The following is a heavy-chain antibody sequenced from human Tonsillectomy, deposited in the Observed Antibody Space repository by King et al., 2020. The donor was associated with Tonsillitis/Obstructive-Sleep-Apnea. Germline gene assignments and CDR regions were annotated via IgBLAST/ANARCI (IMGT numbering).Heavy chain of an antibody. CDR1: GYSFTSYW. CDR3: ARPTYYYGSGSYYNSLGYDY. Sequence: QLVQSGAEVKKPGESLRISCKGSGYSFTSYWISWVRQMPGKGLEWMGRIDPSDSYTNYSPSFQGHVTISADKSISTAYLQWSSLKASDTAMYYCARPTYYYGSGSYYNSLGYDYWGQGTLVTVSS. D-gene: IGHD3-10*01. V-gene: IGHV5-10-1*01. CDR2: IDPSDSYT. J-gene: IGHJ4*02.